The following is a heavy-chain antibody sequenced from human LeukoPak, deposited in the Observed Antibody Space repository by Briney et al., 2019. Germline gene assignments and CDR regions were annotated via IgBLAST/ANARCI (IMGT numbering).Heavy chain of an antibody. D-gene: IGHD6-6*01. J-gene: IGHJ4*02. V-gene: IGHV1-8*01. Sequence: ASVKVSCKASGYTFTSSDINWVRQATGQGLEWMGWMNPNSGNTGYAQKFQGRVTMTRNTSISTAYMELSSLRSEDTAVYYCARRIAARPHPFDYWGQGTLVTVSS. CDR3: ARRIAARPHPFDY. CDR2: MNPNSGNT. CDR1: GYTFTSSD.